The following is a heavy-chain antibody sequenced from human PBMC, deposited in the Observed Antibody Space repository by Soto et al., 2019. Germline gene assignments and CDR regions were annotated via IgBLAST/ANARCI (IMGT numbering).Heavy chain of an antibody. J-gene: IGHJ3*01. CDR1: GGTFNGYG. Sequence: QVQLVQSGAVVKKPGSSVEVSCKASGGTFNGYGISWVRQAPGQGLEWMGGTVPVIDTSKYAPRFQGRVTITADKSTSTAYMELSSVRSEDTSIYFCARGVSNSGAYYTGPSAYDLWGQGTLVLVSS. CDR2: TVPVIDTS. V-gene: IGHV1-69*06. D-gene: IGHD3-10*01. CDR3: ARGVSNSGAYYTGPSAYDL.